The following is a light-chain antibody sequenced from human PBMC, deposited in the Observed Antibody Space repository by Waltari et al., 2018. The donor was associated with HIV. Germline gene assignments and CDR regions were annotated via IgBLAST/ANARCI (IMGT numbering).Light chain of an antibody. J-gene: IGKJ1*01. Sequence: EILMTQSPATLSVPPGERVTLSCRASQSVSSDLAWYRQKPGQAPRLLIYNASTRATGLPARFSGSGSGTEFTLTISSLQSEDFAFYYCQQYNNWPPWTFGQGTKVEI. CDR3: QQYNNWPPWT. V-gene: IGKV3-15*01. CDR1: QSVSSD. CDR2: NAS.